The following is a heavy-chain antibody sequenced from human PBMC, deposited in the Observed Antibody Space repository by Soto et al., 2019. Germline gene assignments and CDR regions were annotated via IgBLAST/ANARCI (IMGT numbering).Heavy chain of an antibody. D-gene: IGHD6-13*01. J-gene: IGHJ6*02. CDR3: ANEHRRVPIAAADRGMDV. CDR1: GFTFSSYG. V-gene: IGHV3-30*18. Sequence: PGGSLRLSCAASGFTFSSYGMHWVRQAPGKGLEWVAVISYDGSNKYYADSVKGRFTISRDNSKNTLYLQMNSLRAEDTAVYYCANEHRRVPIAAADRGMDVWGQGTTVTVSS. CDR2: ISYDGSNK.